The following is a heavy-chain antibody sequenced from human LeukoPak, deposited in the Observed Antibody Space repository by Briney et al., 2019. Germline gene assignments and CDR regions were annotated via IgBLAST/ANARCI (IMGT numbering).Heavy chain of an antibody. D-gene: IGHD3-16*02. CDR3: ARGASVYPQAWFDP. V-gene: IGHV4-59*01. CDR2: IYYSGST. J-gene: IGHJ5*02. Sequence: SETLFLTCTVSGGSISSYYWSWIRQPPGKGLEWIGYIYYSGSTNYNPSLKSRVTISVDTSKNQFSLKLSSVTAADTAVYYCARGASVYPQAWFDPWGQGTLVTVSS. CDR1: GGSISSYY.